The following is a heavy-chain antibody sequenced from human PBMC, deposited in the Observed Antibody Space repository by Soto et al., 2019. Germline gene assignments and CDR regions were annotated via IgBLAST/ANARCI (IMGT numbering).Heavy chain of an antibody. Sequence: SETLSLTCTVSGGSISSSRYYWDWIRQTPGEGLEWIGNIYYTGSTRYNPSLQSRLTISIDTSENQFSLELTSVTAADTGLYYCARGTGSTYFFDRWGQGTVVTVSS. J-gene: IGHJ4*02. CDR1: GGSISSSRYY. D-gene: IGHD1-26*01. CDR2: IYYTGST. CDR3: ARGTGSTYFFDR. V-gene: IGHV4-39*01.